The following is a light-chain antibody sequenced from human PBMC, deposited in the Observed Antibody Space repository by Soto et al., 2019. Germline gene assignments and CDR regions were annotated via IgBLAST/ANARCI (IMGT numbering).Light chain of an antibody. CDR1: SSDVGGYNL. CDR3: CSNAVGSTYV. CDR2: EAY. J-gene: IGLJ1*01. Sequence: QSVLTQPASVSGSPGQSLTISRTGISSDVGGYNLVSWYQQYPGNAPKLIIFEAYKRPSGVSNRFSGSKSGSTASLTISGLQAEDEADYYCCSNAVGSTYVFGTGTKLTVL. V-gene: IGLV2-23*01.